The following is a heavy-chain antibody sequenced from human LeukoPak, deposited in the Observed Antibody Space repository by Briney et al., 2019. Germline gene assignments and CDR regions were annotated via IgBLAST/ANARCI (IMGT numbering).Heavy chain of an antibody. D-gene: IGHD3-10*01. V-gene: IGHV4-39*07. CDR2: IYYSGST. CDR1: GGSISSSSYY. CDR3: ARGYGSGSYYIRDYYFDY. J-gene: IGHJ4*02. Sequence: SETLSLTCTVSGGSISSSSYYWGWIRQPPGKGLEWIGSIYYSGSTYYNPSLKSRVTISVDTSKNQFSLKLSSVTAADTAVYYCARGYGSGSYYIRDYYFDYWGQGTLVTVSS.